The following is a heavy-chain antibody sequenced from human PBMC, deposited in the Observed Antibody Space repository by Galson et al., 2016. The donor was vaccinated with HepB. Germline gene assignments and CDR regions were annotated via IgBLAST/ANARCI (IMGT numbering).Heavy chain of an antibody. CDR1: GYTFSRNP. D-gene: IGHD6-13*01. CDR3: ASPSSTWHNGLDV. J-gene: IGHJ3*01. Sequence: SVKVSCKASGYTFSRNPMHWVRQAPGQSLEWMGWINAGNGNTKYSQKFQGRVSLTSDTYASTAYMELSRLSSADTAVYFCASPSSTWHNGLDVWGQGTVVVVSS. V-gene: IGHV1-3*01. CDR2: INAGNGNT.